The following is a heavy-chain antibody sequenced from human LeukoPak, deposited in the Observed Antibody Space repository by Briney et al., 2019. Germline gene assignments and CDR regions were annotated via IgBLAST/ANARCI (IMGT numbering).Heavy chain of an antibody. CDR2: IYWNDDR. Sequence: SGPTLVNPTQTLTLTCTFSGFSLSTSGVGVGWIRQPPGKALEWLALIYWNDDRRYSPSLKSRLTITKDTSKNQVVLTMTNMDPVDTATYYCAHGYYDFWSGYYTDYFDYWGQGTLVTVSS. V-gene: IGHV2-5*01. D-gene: IGHD3-3*01. J-gene: IGHJ4*02. CDR1: GFSLSTSGVG. CDR3: AHGYYDFWSGYYTDYFDY.